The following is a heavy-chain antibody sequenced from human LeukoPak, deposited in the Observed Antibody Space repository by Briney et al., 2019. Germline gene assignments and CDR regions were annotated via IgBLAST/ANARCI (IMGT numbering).Heavy chain of an antibody. D-gene: IGHD1-26*01. V-gene: IGHV3-23*01. CDR2: ITGSGGTT. CDR1: GFTFSSYA. CDR3: TKYSRSSGVIWDFDS. Sequence: GGSLILSCAASGFTFSSYAMSWVRQSAGKRLEWVSTITGSGGTTYFADSVKGRFTISRDNSKNTLYLQMTSLRADDTAVYHCTKYSRSSGVIWDFDSWGQGTQVTVSS. J-gene: IGHJ4*02.